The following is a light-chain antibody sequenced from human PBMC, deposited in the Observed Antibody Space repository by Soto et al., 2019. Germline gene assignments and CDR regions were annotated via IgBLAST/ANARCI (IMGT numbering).Light chain of an antibody. CDR1: QSVSST. CDR2: GAS. J-gene: IGKJ5*01. CDR3: QQYKNWPIT. Sequence: EIVFTQSPATLSLSPVERATLSCMASQSVSSTLAWYQQKPGQAPRLLIYGASTMATGIPARFRGSGSGTEFTLTISSLQSEDFEVYYCQQYKNWPITFGQGTRLEIK. V-gene: IGKV3D-15*01.